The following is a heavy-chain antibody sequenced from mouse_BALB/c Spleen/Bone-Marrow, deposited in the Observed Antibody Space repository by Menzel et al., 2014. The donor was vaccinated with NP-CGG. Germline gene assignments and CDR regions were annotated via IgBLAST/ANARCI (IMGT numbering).Heavy chain of an antibody. Sequence: EVHLVESGGGLVQPGRTLRLSCATSGFTFTDYYMSWVRQPPGKALEWLGFIRNKANGYTTEYSASVKGRFTISRDNSQSILYLQMNTLRAEDSATYYCARDGYDDYWGQGTTLTVSS. V-gene: IGHV7-3*02. CDR1: GFTFTDYY. D-gene: IGHD2-2*01. CDR3: ARDGYDDY. J-gene: IGHJ2*01. CDR2: IRNKANGYTT.